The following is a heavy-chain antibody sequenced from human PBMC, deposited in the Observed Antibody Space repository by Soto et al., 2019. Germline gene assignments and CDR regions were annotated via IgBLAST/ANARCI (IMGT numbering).Heavy chain of an antibody. CDR3: ARHRVGQGIFDYYYYGMDV. J-gene: IGHJ6*02. CDR2: IDPSDSYT. Sequence: VESLKISCKGSGYSFTSYWISWVRQMPGKGLEWMGRIDPSDSYTNYSPSFQGHVTISADKSISTAYLQWSSLKASDTAMYYCARHRVGQGIFDYYYYGMDVWGQGTTVTVSS. V-gene: IGHV5-10-1*01. D-gene: IGHD3-3*01. CDR1: GYSFTSYW.